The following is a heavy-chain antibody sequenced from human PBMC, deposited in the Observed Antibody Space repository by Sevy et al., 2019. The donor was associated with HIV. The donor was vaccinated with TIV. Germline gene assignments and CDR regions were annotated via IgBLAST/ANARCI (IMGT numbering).Heavy chain of an antibody. V-gene: IGHV3-23*01. CDR1: GFTFSNYA. Sequence: GGSLRLSCAASGFTFSNYAMSWVRQAPGKGLEWVSSIGRGGGSTYYADSVKGRLPISRDNSKNTRYLQMNSLRAEDTAVYYCAKVDVVVPVADYGMDVWGQGTTVTVSS. J-gene: IGHJ6*02. CDR2: IGRGGGST. D-gene: IGHD2-2*01. CDR3: AKVDVVVPVADYGMDV.